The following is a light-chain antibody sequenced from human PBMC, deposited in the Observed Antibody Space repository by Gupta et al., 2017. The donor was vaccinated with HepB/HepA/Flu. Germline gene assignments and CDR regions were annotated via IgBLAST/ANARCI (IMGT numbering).Light chain of an antibody. V-gene: IGKV1-39*01. J-gene: IGKJ1*01. Sequence: DIEMTQSPYSLSASVGDRVTLTCRASQTIRTSLNWYQLKPGKAPKLLIYGSSNLQSAVPRRFSGSGSGTDFTLTISRLEPEDFATYYCQQRDSIPSTFGQGTKVEIK. CDR1: QTIRTS. CDR2: GSS. CDR3: QQRDSIPST.